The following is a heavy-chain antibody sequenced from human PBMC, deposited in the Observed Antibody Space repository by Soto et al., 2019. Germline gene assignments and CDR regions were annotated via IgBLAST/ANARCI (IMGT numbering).Heavy chain of an antibody. CDR1: GFTFSGYV. J-gene: IGHJ6*03. D-gene: IGHD5-12*01. CDR3: AKEAGWLRNYYCMDV. CDR2: ISYDGSNK. V-gene: IGHV3-30*18. Sequence: HVQLVESGRGVVQPGRSLRLSCAASGFTFSGYVMHWVLQAPGKGLEWVAVISYDGSNKYYADSVKGRFTISRDNSNNTLYLQMNSLRAEDTAVYYCAKEAGWLRNYYCMDVCGKGTTVTVSS.